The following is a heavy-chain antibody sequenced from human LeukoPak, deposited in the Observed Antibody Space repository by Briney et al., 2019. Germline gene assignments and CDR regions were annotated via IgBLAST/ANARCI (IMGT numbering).Heavy chain of an antibody. CDR3: ARLTVNDAFDI. Sequence: SETLSLTCTVSGGSISSYYWSWIRQPPGKGLEWIGYIYYSGSTNYNPSLKSRVTISVDTSKNQFSLKLSSVTAADTAVYYCARLTVNDAFDIWGQGTMVTVSS. D-gene: IGHD4-17*01. CDR2: IYYSGST. V-gene: IGHV4-59*08. CDR1: GGSISSYY. J-gene: IGHJ3*02.